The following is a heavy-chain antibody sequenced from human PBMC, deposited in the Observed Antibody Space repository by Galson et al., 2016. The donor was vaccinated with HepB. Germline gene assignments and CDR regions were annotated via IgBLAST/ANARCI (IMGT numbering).Heavy chain of an antibody. CDR3: ARGTYCTSSSPVSNPRYYYYDTDV. Sequence: SVKVSCKASGYTFSSYLMHWVRQAPGQGLEWMGIINPSSGSTNYALKFQGRVSVTRDTSTGTLYMELSSLRSEDTAVYYCARGTYCTSSSPVSNPRYYYYDTDVWGSGTTVTVSS. V-gene: IGHV1-46*01. CDR2: INPSSGST. CDR1: GYTFSSYL. D-gene: IGHD2-2*01. J-gene: IGHJ6*03.